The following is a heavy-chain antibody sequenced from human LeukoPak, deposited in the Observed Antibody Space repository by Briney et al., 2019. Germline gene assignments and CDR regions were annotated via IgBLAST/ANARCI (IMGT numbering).Heavy chain of an antibody. Sequence: SETLSLTCTVSGPSISSYYWSWIRQPPGKGLEWIGYIYYSGSTNYNPSLKSRVTISVDTTKNQFSLKLSSVTAADTAVYYCARDFNYDSSGYLYNWFDPWGQGTLVTVSS. CDR2: IYYSGST. J-gene: IGHJ5*02. V-gene: IGHV4-59*01. CDR1: GPSISSYY. CDR3: ARDFNYDSSGYLYNWFDP. D-gene: IGHD3-22*01.